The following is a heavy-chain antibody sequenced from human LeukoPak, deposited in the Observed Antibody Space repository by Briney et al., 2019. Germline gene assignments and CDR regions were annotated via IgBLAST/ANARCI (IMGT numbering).Heavy chain of an antibody. Sequence: GASLRLSCAASGFTFSSYWMSWVRQAPGKRLEWVANIKQDGSEKYSVDSVKCRFTISRDNAKNSLYLQMNSLRAEDTAVYYCARDSYAYTSGWYGATPVYYYYMDVWGRGTTVTVSS. V-gene: IGHV3-7*01. D-gene: IGHD6-19*01. CDR1: GFTFSSYW. CDR2: IKQDGSEK. CDR3: ARDSYAYTSGWYGATPVYYYYMDV. J-gene: IGHJ6*03.